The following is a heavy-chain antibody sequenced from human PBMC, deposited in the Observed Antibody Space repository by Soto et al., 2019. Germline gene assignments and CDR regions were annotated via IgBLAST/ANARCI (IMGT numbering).Heavy chain of an antibody. CDR3: ARDRCLGGSGYQVDN. V-gene: IGHV3-48*01. Sequence: EVQLVESGGGFVQPGGSLTLSCAASGFTFSTYTMNWVRQAPGKGLEWLSYISDSSSVIYYADSVQGRFTNSRDNAKGSLFLQKKSPRAADTAVYYSARDRCLGGSGYQVDNWGQGTLVTVFS. D-gene: IGHD2-15*01. CDR2: ISDSSSVI. J-gene: IGHJ4*02. CDR1: GFTFSTYT.